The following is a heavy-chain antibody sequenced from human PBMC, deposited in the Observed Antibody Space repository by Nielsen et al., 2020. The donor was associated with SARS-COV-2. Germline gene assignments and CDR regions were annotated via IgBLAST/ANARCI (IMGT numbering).Heavy chain of an antibody. D-gene: IGHD3-10*01. CDR2: ISYDGSNK. V-gene: IGHV3-30*18. J-gene: IGHJ6*02. CDR3: AKLTREYYYGSGSSYGMDV. Sequence: GESLKISCAASGFTFSSYAMHWVRQAPGKGLEWVAVISYDGSNKCYADSVKGRFTISRDNSKNTLYLQMNSLRAEDTAVYYCAKLTREYYYGSGSSYGMDVWGQGTTVTVSS. CDR1: GFTFSSYA.